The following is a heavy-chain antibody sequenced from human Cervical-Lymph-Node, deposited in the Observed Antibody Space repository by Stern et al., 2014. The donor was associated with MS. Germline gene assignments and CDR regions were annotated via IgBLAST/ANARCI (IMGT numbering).Heavy chain of an antibody. Sequence: EMQLVESGGSLIKPGGSLRLSCVASGFTFNNAWMNWVRQAPGKGLEWVGHIKSKADGGATAYAAPVKGRFTISRDDSKNTLFLHMNSLKTEDTAVYYCSTGTFIDFWGQGTLVTVSS. J-gene: IGHJ4*02. CDR2: IKSKADGGAT. V-gene: IGHV3-15*01. CDR1: GFTFNNAW. CDR3: STGTFIDF.